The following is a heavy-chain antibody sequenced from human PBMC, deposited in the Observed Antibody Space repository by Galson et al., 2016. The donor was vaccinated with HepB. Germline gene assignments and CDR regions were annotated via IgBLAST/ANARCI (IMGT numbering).Heavy chain of an antibody. V-gene: IGHV4-59*08. D-gene: IGHD5-24*01. J-gene: IGHJ4*02. CDR3: ATAWPTQAGFFDR. CDR1: GGSISTYY. Sequence: SETLSLTCTVSGGSISTYYRSWIRQSPGKGLEWIGHFSYSGSTIYNPSLNSRVTISVDTSKNHFSLDLTSVTAADTAVYYCATAWPTQAGFFDRWGQGTLVTVSS. CDR2: FSYSGST.